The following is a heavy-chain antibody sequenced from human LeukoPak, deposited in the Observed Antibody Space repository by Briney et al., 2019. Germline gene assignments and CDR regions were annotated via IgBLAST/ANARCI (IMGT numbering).Heavy chain of an antibody. J-gene: IGHJ5*02. Sequence: SETLSLTCTVSGGSISSYYWSWIRQPPGKGLEWIGYIYYSGSTNYNPSLKSRVTISEDTSKNQFSLNLSSVTAADTAIYYCATINSSSWYSWFDPWGQGTLVTVSS. CDR1: GGSISSYY. CDR2: IYYSGST. V-gene: IGHV4-59*01. CDR3: ATINSSSWYSWFDP. D-gene: IGHD6-13*01.